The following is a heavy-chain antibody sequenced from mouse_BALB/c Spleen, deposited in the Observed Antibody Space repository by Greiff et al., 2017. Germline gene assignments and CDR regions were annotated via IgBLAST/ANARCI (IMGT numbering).Heavy chain of an antibody. Sequence: QVQLKESGAELMKPGASVKISCKATGYTFSSYWIEWVKQRPGHGLEWIGEILPGSGSTNYNEKFKGKATFTADTSSNTAYMQLSSLTSEDSAVYYCARYGNYGWFAYWGQGTLVTVSA. CDR1: GYTFSSYW. D-gene: IGHD2-1*01. V-gene: IGHV1-9*01. CDR3: ARYGNYGWFAY. J-gene: IGHJ3*01. CDR2: ILPGSGST.